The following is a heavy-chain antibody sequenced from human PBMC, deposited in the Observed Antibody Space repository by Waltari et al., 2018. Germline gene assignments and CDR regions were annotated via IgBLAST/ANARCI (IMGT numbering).Heavy chain of an antibody. Sequence: QVQLQESGPGLVKPSGTLSLTCAVSGGSISSSNWWSWVRQPPGQGLEWIGEIYHSWSTNYNPSLKSRVTISVDKSKNQFSLKLSSVTAADTAVYYCARSNYYDSSGYYYGGAYYFDYWGQGTLVTVSS. CDR3: ARSNYYDSSGYYYGGAYYFDY. CDR1: GGSISSSNW. CDR2: IYHSWST. V-gene: IGHV4-4*02. J-gene: IGHJ4*02. D-gene: IGHD3-22*01.